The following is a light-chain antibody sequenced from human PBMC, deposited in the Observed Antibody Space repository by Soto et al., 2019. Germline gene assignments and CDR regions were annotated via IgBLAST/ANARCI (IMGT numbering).Light chain of an antibody. Sequence: DIQMTQSPSSLSASVGDRVTITCRASQGIREDLGWYQQKPGKAPKRLIYAASSLPSGVPSRFSGSVSGTEFTLTISSLQPEDFATYYCLQHNSYPFTFGQGTKLEIK. CDR2: AAS. J-gene: IGKJ2*01. CDR3: LQHNSYPFT. CDR1: QGIRED. V-gene: IGKV1-17*01.